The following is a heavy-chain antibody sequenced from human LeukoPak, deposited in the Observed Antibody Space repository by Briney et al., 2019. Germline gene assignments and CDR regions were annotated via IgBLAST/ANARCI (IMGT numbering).Heavy chain of an antibody. J-gene: IGHJ4*02. CDR3: ARDGYNWNDILFDY. CDR1: GGTFSSYA. V-gene: IGHV1-69*13. CDR2: IIPIFGTA. Sequence: SVKVSSKASGGTFSSYAISWVRQAPGQGLEWMGGIIPIFGTANYAQKFQGRVTITADESTSTAYMELSSLRSDDTAVYYCARDGYNWNDILFDYWGQGTLVTVSS. D-gene: IGHD1-20*01.